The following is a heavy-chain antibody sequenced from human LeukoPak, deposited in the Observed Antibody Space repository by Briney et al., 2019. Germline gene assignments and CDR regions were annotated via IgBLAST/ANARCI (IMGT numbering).Heavy chain of an antibody. CDR3: ARALRSLRSYYFDY. V-gene: IGHV4-59*01. Sequence: PSETLSLTCTVSGGSISSYYWSWIRQPPGKGLEWIGYIYYSGSTNYNPSLKSRVTISVDTSKNQFSLKLSSVTAADTAVYHCARALRSLRSYYFDYWGQGTLVTVSS. J-gene: IGHJ4*02. CDR2: IYYSGST. D-gene: IGHD4-17*01. CDR1: GGSISSYY.